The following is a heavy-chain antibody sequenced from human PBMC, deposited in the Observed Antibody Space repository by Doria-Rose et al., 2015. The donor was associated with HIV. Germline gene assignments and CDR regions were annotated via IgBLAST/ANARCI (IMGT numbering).Heavy chain of an antibody. Sequence: QVQLQESGPGLVKPSQTLSLTCTVSGGSISSGSYYWSWIRQPAGKGLEWIGRIYTSGRTNYKPSLKSRITISIDTSKNQFPLKLSSVTAADTAVYYCAREGFSSGSYHVPHFDYWGQGTLVTVSS. J-gene: IGHJ4*02. D-gene: IGHD6-19*01. CDR3: AREGFSSGSYHVPHFDY. CDR1: GGSISSGSYY. V-gene: IGHV4-61*02. CDR2: IYTSGRT.